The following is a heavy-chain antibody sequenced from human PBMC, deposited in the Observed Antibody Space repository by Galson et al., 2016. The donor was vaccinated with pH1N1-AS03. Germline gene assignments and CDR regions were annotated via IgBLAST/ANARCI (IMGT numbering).Heavy chain of an antibody. CDR2: IWYDGSNK. J-gene: IGHJ4*02. CDR3: ARDRTNYNVYLDH. V-gene: IGHV3-33*01. Sequence: SLRLSCAASGFTFRDYGFHWVRQAPGKGLEWVAVIWYDGSNKNYVDSVKGRFIVSRDNSNGTLYLQMNSLRAEDTAVYYCARDRTNYNVYLDHWGQGILVTVSS. D-gene: IGHD5-24*01. CDR1: GFTFRDYG.